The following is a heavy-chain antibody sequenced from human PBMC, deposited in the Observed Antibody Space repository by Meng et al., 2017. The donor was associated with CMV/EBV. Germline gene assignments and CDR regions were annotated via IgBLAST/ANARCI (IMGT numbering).Heavy chain of an antibody. V-gene: IGHV4-34*01. CDR3: ARGGPNDSSGYYPYYFDY. CDR2: INHSGST. D-gene: IGHD3-22*01. CDR1: GGSFRGYY. Sequence: RLPEAGPGLVKPSETLSLTCAVYGGSFRGYYWSWIRQPPGKGLEWIGEINHSGSTNYNPSLKSRVTISVDTSKNQFSLKLSSVTAADTAVYYCARGGPNDSSGYYPYYFDYWGQGTLVTVSS. J-gene: IGHJ4*02.